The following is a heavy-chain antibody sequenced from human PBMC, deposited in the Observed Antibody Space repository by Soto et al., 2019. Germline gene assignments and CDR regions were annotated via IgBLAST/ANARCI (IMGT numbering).Heavy chain of an antibody. J-gene: IGHJ4*02. D-gene: IGHD6-19*01. Sequence: EVQLLESGGGLVQPGGSLRLSCVASGFTFSSYAMSWVRQAPGKGLEWVSGISVSGGDTYYADSVKGRFTMSRDNSKNTLYLQMNSLRAEDTAVDYCAKDRGLIAVPTSVFDYWGQGTLVTVSA. CDR2: ISVSGGDT. CDR3: AKDRGLIAVPTSVFDY. V-gene: IGHV3-23*01. CDR1: GFTFSSYA.